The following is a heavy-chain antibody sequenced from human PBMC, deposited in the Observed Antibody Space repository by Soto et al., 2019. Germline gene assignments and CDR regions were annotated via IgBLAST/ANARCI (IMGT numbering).Heavy chain of an antibody. CDR1: GYTFTSYG. CDR2: ISAYNGNT. Sequence: VKVSCKASGYTFTSYGISWVRQAPGQGLEWMGWISAYNGNTNYAQKLQGRVTMTTDTSTSTAYMELRSLRSDDTAVYYCAREGPYSSGWYGGYFQHWGQGTLVTVSS. CDR3: AREGPYSSGWYGGYFQH. J-gene: IGHJ1*01. V-gene: IGHV1-18*01. D-gene: IGHD6-19*01.